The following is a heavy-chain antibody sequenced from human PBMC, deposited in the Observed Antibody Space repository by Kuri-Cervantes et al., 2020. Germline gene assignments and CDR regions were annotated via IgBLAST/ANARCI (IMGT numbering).Heavy chain of an antibody. Sequence: SETLSLTCAVYGGSFSGYYWSWIRQPPGKGLEWIGEINHSGSTNYNPSHKSRVTISVDTSKNQFSLKLSSVTAADTAVYYCASGTSMIHLRKRGYYGMDVWGQGTTVTVSS. CDR3: ASGTSMIHLRKRGYYGMDV. V-gene: IGHV4-34*01. D-gene: IGHD3-22*01. CDR1: GGSFSGYY. CDR2: INHSGST. J-gene: IGHJ6*02.